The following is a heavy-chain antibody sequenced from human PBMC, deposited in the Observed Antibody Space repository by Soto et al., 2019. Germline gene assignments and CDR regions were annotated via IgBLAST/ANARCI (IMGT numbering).Heavy chain of an antibody. CDR3: GRAYYDILTGYLSGINWFDP. V-gene: IGHV4-59*12. D-gene: IGHD3-9*01. Sequence: SETLSLTCTVSGGSISSYYWSWIRQPPGKGLEWIGYINHSGSTNYNPSLKSRVTISVDTSKNQFSLKLISVTAADTAVYYCGRAYYDILTGYLSGINWFDPGGQGTLVTVSS. CDR2: INHSGST. J-gene: IGHJ5*02. CDR1: GGSISSYY.